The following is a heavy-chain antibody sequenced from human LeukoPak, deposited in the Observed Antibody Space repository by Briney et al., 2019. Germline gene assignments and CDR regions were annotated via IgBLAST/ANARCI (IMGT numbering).Heavy chain of an antibody. CDR3: ARTSSSGLVGGYYFDY. CDR2: IHHSGST. J-gene: IGHJ4*02. CDR1: GGSISSYY. D-gene: IGHD6-19*01. V-gene: IGHV4-38-2*02. Sequence: QSSETLSLTCTVSGGSISSYYWGWIRQPPGKGLQWIGSIHHSGSTYYNPSLKSRVTISVDTSKNQFSLKLSSVTAADTAVYYCARTSSSGLVGGYYFDYWGQGTLVTVSS.